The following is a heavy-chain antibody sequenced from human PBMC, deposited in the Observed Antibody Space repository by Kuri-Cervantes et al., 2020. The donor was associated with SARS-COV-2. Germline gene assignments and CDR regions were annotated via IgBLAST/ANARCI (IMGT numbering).Heavy chain of an antibody. CDR1: GYSISSGYY. D-gene: IGHD6-19*01. CDR3: AREWYSSGWYFDY. V-gene: IGHV4-38-2*02. J-gene: IGHJ4*02. Sequence: SRTLSLTCAVSGYSISSGYYWGWFRQPPGKGLEWIGSIYHSGVTYYNPSLKSRVTISVDTSKNQFSLKLSSVTAADTAVYYCAREWYSSGWYFDYWGQGSLVTVSS. CDR2: IYHSGVT.